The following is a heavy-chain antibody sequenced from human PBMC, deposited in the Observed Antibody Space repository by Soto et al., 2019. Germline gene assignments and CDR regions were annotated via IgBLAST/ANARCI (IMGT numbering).Heavy chain of an antibody. V-gene: IGHV3-11*05. J-gene: IGHJ4*02. Sequence: QVQLVESGGGLVKPGGSLRLSCAASGFTFSDYYMSWIRQAPGKGLEWVSYMSSSSSYTNYADSVKGRFTISRDNAKNSLYLQINSLRAEDTAVYYCARDSVYYGDYELNYFDYWGQGTLVTVSS. CDR2: MSSSSSYT. D-gene: IGHD4-17*01. CDR3: ARDSVYYGDYELNYFDY. CDR1: GFTFSDYY.